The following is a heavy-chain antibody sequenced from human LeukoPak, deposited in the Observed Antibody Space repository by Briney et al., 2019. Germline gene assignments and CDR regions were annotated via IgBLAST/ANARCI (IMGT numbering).Heavy chain of an antibody. CDR3: AKDIASSYYYYYMDV. CDR2: ISWDSGSI. CDR1: GFTFDDYA. D-gene: IGHD6-6*01. J-gene: IGHJ6*03. V-gene: IGHV3-9*03. Sequence: GGSLRLSCAASGFTFDDYAMHWVRQAPGKGLEWVSGISWDSGSIGYADSVKGRFTISRDNAKNYLYLQMNSLRAEDMALYYCAKDIASSYYYYYMDVWGKGTTVTVSS.